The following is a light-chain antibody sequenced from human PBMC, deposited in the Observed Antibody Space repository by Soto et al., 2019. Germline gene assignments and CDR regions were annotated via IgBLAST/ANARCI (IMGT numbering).Light chain of an antibody. CDR2: DNN. V-gene: IGLV1-51*01. CDR1: SSNIGNNY. CDR3: GAWDSSLRFGV. J-gene: IGLJ2*01. Sequence: QSVLTQPPSVSAAPGQKVTISCSGSSSNIGNNYVSWYQQLPGTAPNLLIYDNNKRPSGIPDRFSGSKSGTSATLGITGLQTGDEADYYCGAWDSSLRFGVFGGGTKVTVL.